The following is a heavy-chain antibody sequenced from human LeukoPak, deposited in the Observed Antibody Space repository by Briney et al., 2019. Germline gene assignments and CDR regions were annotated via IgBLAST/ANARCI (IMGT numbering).Heavy chain of an antibody. CDR1: GFTFSSYR. CDR3: AREPYYDFWSYFDY. D-gene: IGHD3-3*01. V-gene: IGHV3-21*01. CDR2: ISSSSSYI. Sequence: GGSLRLSCAASGFTFSSYRMTWVRQAPGKGLEWVSSISSSSSYIYYADSVKGRFTISRDNAKNSLYLQMNSLRAEDTAVYYCAREPYYDFWSYFDYWGQGTLVTVSS. J-gene: IGHJ4*02.